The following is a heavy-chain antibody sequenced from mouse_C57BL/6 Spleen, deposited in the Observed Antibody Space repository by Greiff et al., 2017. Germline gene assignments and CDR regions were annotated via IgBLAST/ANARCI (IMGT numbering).Heavy chain of an antibody. D-gene: IGHD1-1*01. Sequence: EVKLMDSGPELVKPGASVKISCKASGYSFTAYNMNWVKQSNGKSLEWIGVINPNYGTTSYNQKFKGKATLTVDQSSSTAYMQLNSLTSEDSAVYYCAIREDYYFYAMDDWGQGTSVTVSA. CDR2: INPNYGTT. CDR3: AIREDYYFYAMDD. V-gene: IGHV1-39*01. CDR1: GYSFTAYN. J-gene: IGHJ4*01.